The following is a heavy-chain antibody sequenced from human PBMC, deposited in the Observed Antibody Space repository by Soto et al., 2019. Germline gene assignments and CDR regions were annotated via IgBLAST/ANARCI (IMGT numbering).Heavy chain of an antibody. Sequence: PGGSLRLSCAASGFTFSSYTMSWVRQAPGKGLEWVSAISGSGGSTYYADSVKGRFTISRDNSKNTLYLQMNSLRAEDTAVYYCAKDQTWTQGGMEVWGQGTTVTVSS. CDR2: ISGSGGST. CDR1: GFTFSSYT. J-gene: IGHJ6*02. V-gene: IGHV3-23*01. CDR3: AKDQTWTQGGMEV. D-gene: IGHD5-12*01.